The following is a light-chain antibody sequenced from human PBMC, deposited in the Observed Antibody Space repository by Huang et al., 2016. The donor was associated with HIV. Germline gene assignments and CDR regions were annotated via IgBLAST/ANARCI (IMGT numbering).Light chain of an antibody. J-gene: IGKJ4*01. Sequence: DIQMTQSPSTLSASVGDRVTITCRASQRISSWLAWYQQKPGKAPKLLIYKASNLESGVPSRLSGSGSGTEFTLTISSLQPDDFATYYCQQYTSYPLTFGGGTKVQIK. CDR2: KAS. CDR3: QQYTSYPLT. CDR1: QRISSW. V-gene: IGKV1-5*03.